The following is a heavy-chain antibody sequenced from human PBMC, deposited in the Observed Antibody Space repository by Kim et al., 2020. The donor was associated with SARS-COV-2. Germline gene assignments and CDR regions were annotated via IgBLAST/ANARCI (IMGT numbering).Heavy chain of an antibody. CDR2: IIPIFGTA. Sequence: SVKVSCKASGGTFSSYAISWVRQAPGQGLEWMGGIIPIFGTANYAQKFQGRVTITADESTSTAYMELSSLRSEDTAVYYCARETSVVDYGGSPGPAWGQGTLVTVSS. CDR1: GGTFSSYA. D-gene: IGHD4-17*01. J-gene: IGHJ4*02. V-gene: IGHV1-69*13. CDR3: ARETSVVDYGGSPGPA.